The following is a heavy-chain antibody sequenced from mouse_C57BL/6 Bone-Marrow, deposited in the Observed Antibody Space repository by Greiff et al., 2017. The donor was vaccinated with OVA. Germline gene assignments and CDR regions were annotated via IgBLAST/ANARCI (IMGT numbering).Heavy chain of an antibody. CDR1: GYTFTSYW. Sequence: QVQLQQSGAELVKPGASVKLSCKASGYTFTSYWMQWVKQRPGQGLEWIGEIDPSDSYTNYNQKFKGKATLTVDTSSSTAYMQLSSLTSEDSAVYYCAREDYYGSRAFDYWGQGTTLTVSS. D-gene: IGHD1-1*01. CDR3: AREDYYGSRAFDY. CDR2: IDPSDSYT. V-gene: IGHV1-50*01. J-gene: IGHJ2*01.